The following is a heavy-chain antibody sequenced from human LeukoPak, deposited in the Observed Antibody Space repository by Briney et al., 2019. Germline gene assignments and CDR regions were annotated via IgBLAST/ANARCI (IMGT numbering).Heavy chain of an antibody. CDR2: IIPIFGTA. D-gene: IGHD6-19*01. CDR1: GGTFSSYA. V-gene: IGHV1-69*06. CDR3: ARDLRYSSGWSASGMDV. Sequence: ASVKVSCKASGGTFSSYAISWVRQAPGQGLEWMGGIIPIFGTANYAQKFQGRVTITADKSTSTAYMELSSLRSEDTAVYYCARDLRYSSGWSASGMDVWGKGTTVTISS. J-gene: IGHJ6*03.